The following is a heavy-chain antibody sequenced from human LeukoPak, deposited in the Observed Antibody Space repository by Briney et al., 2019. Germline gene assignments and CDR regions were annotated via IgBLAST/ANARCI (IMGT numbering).Heavy chain of an antibody. D-gene: IGHD3-22*01. CDR1: GYSFTSYW. CDR3: ARLYYYDSSGYYGGFDY. CDR2: IYPGDSDT. J-gene: IGHJ4*02. V-gene: IGHV5-51*01. Sequence: GESLKISYKGSGYSFTSYWIGWVRQMPGKGLEWMGIIYPGDSDTRYSPSFQGQVTISADKSISTAYLQWSSLKASDTAMYYCARLYYYDSSGYYGGFDYWGQGTLVTVSS.